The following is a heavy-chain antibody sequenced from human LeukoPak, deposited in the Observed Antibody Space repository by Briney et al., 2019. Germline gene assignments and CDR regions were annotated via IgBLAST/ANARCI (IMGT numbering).Heavy chain of an antibody. V-gene: IGHV3-30*01. CDR3: ARDSTYYYDSGSSGPHYFDN. D-gene: IGHD3-10*01. CDR1: GFTFSTYA. CDR2: ISSGGTDE. J-gene: IGHJ4*02. Sequence: GRSLRLSCAASGFTFSTYAMHWLRQAPGKGLEWVSLISSGGTDEYYADSVKGRFTISRDNSKNTLYLQLNSLRAEDTAVYYCARDSTYYYDSGSSGPHYFDNWGQGTLVTVSS.